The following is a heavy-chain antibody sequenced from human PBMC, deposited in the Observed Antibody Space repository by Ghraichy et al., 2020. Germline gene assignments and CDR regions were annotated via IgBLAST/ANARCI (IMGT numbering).Heavy chain of an antibody. D-gene: IGHD2-21*01. CDR3: AKERELAVVIGTRYYYYGMDV. CDR2: ISDDGSIE. CDR1: GFAFRNFG. J-gene: IGHJ6*04. V-gene: IGHV3-30*18. Sequence: GSLRLSCAASGFAFRNFGMHWVRQAPGKGLEWVAFISDDGSIEYSADSVKGRFIISRDNSDNRLYLQVNSLRPEDTAVYYCAKERELAVVIGTRYYYYGMDVWGEGTTVIVSS.